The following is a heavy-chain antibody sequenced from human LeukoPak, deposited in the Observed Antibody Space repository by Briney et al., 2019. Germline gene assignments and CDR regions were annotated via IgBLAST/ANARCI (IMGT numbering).Heavy chain of an antibody. CDR2: IYHSGST. CDR3: ARSSHYYGSGSYYDY. D-gene: IGHD3-10*01. Sequence: TLSLTCAVSGRSLSSGGYSWSWIRQPPGKGLEWISYIYHSGSTYYNPSLKSRVTISLDRSKNQFSLKLSSVTAADTAVYYCARSSHYYGSGSYYDYWGQGTLVTVSS. V-gene: IGHV4-30-2*01. CDR1: GRSLSSGGYS. J-gene: IGHJ4*02.